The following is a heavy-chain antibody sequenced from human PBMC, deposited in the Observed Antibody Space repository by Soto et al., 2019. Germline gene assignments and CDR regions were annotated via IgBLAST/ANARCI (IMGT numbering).Heavy chain of an antibody. V-gene: IGHV1-58*01. J-gene: IGHJ6*02. CDR3: AAVPRSVANGMDV. Sequence: SVRVSCKASGFTFTSSAVQWVRQARGQRLEWIGWIVVGSGNTNYAQKFQERVTITRDMSTSTAYMELSSLRSEDTVVYYCAAVPRSVANGMDVWGQGTTVTVSS. CDR2: IVVGSGNT. D-gene: IGHD2-21*01. CDR1: GFTFTSSA.